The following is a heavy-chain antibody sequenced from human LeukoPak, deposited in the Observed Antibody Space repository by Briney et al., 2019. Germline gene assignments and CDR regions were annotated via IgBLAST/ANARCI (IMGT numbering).Heavy chain of an antibody. CDR2: ISGSGGST. J-gene: IGHJ4*02. CDR3: ARDYGGDAGLDS. D-gene: IGHD4-23*01. CDR1: GFTFSSYA. Sequence: GGSLRLSCAASGFTFSSYAMSWVRQAPGEGLEWVSAISGSGGSTYYADSVKGRFTISRDNSKNTLYLQMNSLRAEDTAVYYCARDYGGDAGLDSWGQGTLVTVSS. V-gene: IGHV3-23*01.